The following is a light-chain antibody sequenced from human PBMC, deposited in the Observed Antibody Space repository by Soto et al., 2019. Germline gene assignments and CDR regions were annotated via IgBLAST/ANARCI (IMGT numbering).Light chain of an antibody. J-gene: IGLJ1*01. CDR2: EVS. CDR1: SSDVGSYNL. Sequence: QYALTQPASVSGSPGQSITISCTGTSSDVGSYNLVSWYQQHPGKAPKLMIYEVSKRPSGVSNRFSGSKSGNTASLTISGLQAEDEADYYCCSYAGSSTMVFGTGTKVTVL. V-gene: IGLV2-23*02. CDR3: CSYAGSSTMV.